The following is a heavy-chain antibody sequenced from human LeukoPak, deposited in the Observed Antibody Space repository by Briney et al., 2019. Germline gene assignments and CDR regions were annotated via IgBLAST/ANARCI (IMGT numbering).Heavy chain of an antibody. CDR2: IRSKAYGGTT. V-gene: IGHV3-49*04. D-gene: IGHD6-13*01. CDR1: GFTFSSYE. CDR3: TRSRIAWYSSSWYSDY. Sequence: PGGSLRPSCAASGFTFSSYEMNWVRRAPGKGLEWVGFIRSKAYGGTTEYAASVKGRFTISRDDSKSIAYLQMNSLKTEDTAVYYCTRSRIAWYSSSWYSDYWGQGTLVTVSS. J-gene: IGHJ4*02.